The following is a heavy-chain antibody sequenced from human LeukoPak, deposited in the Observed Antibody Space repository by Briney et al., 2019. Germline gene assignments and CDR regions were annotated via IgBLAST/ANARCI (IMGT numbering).Heavy chain of an antibody. J-gene: IGHJ5*02. CDR3: ARAASRVVPAAMGGNWFDP. CDR2: ISAYNSNT. D-gene: IGHD2-2*01. V-gene: IGHV1-18*01. CDR1: GYTFTSYG. Sequence: GASVNVSCKASGYTFTSYGISWVRQAPGQGLEWMGWISAYNSNTNYAQKLQGRVTMTTDTSTSTTYMELRSLRSDDTAVYYCARAASRVVPAAMGGNWFDPWGQGTLVTVSS.